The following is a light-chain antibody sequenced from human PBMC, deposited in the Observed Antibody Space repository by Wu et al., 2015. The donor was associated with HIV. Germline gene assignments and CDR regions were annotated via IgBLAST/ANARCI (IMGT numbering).Light chain of an antibody. CDR1: QTINSNH. CDR2: GAS. J-gene: IGKJ1*01. CDR3: HQYGPSPRM. V-gene: IGKV3-20*01. Sequence: IVLTQSPGTLSLSPGERATLSCRASQTINSNHLSWYQHKPGQAPRLLIYGASTRASGVADRFSGSGSGTDFTLTISSLEPEDFAVYFCHQYGPSPRMFGPGTKVEIK.